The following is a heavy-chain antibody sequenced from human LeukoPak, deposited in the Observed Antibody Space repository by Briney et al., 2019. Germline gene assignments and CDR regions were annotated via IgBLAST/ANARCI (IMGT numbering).Heavy chain of an antibody. CDR3: ARHVRGPPPDAFDI. V-gene: IGHV4-59*08. CDR1: GGSISSYY. Sequence: SETLPLTCTVSGGSISSYYWSWIRQPPGKGLEWIGYIYYSGSTNYNPSLKSRVTISVDTSKNQFSLKLSSVTAADTAVYYCARHVRGPPPDAFDIWGQGTMVTVSS. J-gene: IGHJ3*02. CDR2: IYYSGST.